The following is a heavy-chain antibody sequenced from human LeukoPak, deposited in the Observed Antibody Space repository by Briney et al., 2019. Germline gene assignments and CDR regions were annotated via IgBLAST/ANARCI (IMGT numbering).Heavy chain of an antibody. J-gene: IGHJ4*02. V-gene: IGHV4-59*01. CDR1: GGSISTYY. CDR2: IYHSGST. CDR3: ARDGYSGSDAL. Sequence: SETLSLTCTVSGGSISTYYCSWIREPPGKGLGWIGYIYHSGSTNYNPSLSSRVTISVDTSQNQFSLNLSSVTAADTAIYYCARDGYSGSDALWGQGTLVTVSS. D-gene: IGHD5-12*01.